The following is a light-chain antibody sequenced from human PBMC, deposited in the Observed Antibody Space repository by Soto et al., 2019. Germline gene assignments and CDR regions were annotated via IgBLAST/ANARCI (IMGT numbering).Light chain of an antibody. J-gene: IGLJ1*01. CDR1: SSDVGAHNY. Sequence: QSALTQPPSASGSPGQSLTISCTGTSSDVGAHNYVSWYQQNPGKAPRLMLYDVNKRPSGVPDRFPGSKSGNTASPPIPGLKTEDAADYYCQTYDSFNVFGTGTKVTVL. V-gene: IGLV2-8*01. CDR3: QTYDSFNV. CDR2: DVN.